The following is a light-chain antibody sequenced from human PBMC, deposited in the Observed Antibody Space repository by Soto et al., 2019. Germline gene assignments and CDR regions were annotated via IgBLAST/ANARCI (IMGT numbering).Light chain of an antibody. V-gene: IGKV1-39*01. CDR3: QQSYSTPRT. Sequence: DIQMTQSPSSLSASVGDRVTITCRASQSISSYLNWYQQKPGKAPKLLIYAASSLQSGVPSRFSGSGSGTDFTLTISSLQPEHFATYYCQQSYSTPRTFDQETKVGIK. CDR2: AAS. J-gene: IGKJ1*01. CDR1: QSISSY.